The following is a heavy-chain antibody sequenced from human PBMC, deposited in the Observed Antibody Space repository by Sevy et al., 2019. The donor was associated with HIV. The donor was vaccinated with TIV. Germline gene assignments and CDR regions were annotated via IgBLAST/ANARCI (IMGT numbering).Heavy chain of an antibody. CDR1: GSIFSDYY. J-gene: IGHJ4*02. V-gene: IGHV3-11*01. Sequence: GGSLRLSCAASGSIFSDYYMSWIRQAPGRGLECISYIGSGASTILYADSVKGRFTISRDNAKNSLYLQMNSLRADDTAVYYCAREDWNDVIDYWGQGTLVTVSS. CDR2: IGSGASTI. CDR3: AREDWNDVIDY. D-gene: IGHD1-1*01.